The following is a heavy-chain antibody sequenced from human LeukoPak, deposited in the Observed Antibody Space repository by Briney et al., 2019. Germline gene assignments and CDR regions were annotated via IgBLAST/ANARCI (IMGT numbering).Heavy chain of an antibody. CDR2: ISAYNGNT. CDR1: GYTFTSYG. Sequence: ASVKVSCKASGYTFTSYGISWVRQAPGQGLEWMGWISAYNGNTNYAQKLQGRVTMTTDTSTSTVDMELRSLRSDDTAVYYCARDWYYYYDSSGLDYWGQGTLVTVSS. D-gene: IGHD3-22*01. J-gene: IGHJ4*02. V-gene: IGHV1-18*01. CDR3: ARDWYYYYDSSGLDY.